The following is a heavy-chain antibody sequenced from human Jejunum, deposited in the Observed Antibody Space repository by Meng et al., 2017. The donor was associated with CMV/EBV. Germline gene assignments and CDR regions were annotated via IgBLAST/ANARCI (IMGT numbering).Heavy chain of an antibody. D-gene: IGHD3-10*01. Sequence: QVHLLQTGAEGKKPGASVRVSCEASGYTFASYGISWLRQAPGQGLEWMGWFVNNVDTYSAQKFQGRVTMTTDTHTSTAFMELRSLRSDDTAVYYCARGTPGRSYSDYWGQGTLVTVSS. CDR3: ARGTPGRSYSDY. CDR2: FVNNVDT. J-gene: IGHJ4*02. CDR1: GYTFASYG. V-gene: IGHV1-18*01.